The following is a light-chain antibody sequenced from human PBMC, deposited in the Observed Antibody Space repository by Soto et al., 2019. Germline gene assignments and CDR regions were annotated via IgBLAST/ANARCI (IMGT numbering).Light chain of an antibody. J-gene: IGKJ1*01. CDR3: QQYNTYWT. CDR1: QSISTW. V-gene: IGKV1-5*01. Sequence: DIQMTQSPSTLSASVGDRVTFTCRASQSISTWLAWYQQKPGKAPKLLIYDASSLGSGVPSRFSGGGSGTDFTLTISSLQPDDFATYYCQQYNTYWTFGQGTKVEIK. CDR2: DAS.